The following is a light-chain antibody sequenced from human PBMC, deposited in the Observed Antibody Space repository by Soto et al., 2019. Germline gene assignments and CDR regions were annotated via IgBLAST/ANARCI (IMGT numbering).Light chain of an antibody. CDR3: QQYYGTPWT. CDR1: QNVLHSSNTKNF. Sequence: DIVMTQSPDSLTLSLGERATISCKSSQNVLHSSNTKNFLAWYQQKPGQPPKLLIYWASTREPGGPGRFTGSGSGTDFTLTISNLQAEDVAVDYCQQYYGTPWTFGQGTKVEIK. CDR2: WAS. V-gene: IGKV4-1*01. J-gene: IGKJ1*01.